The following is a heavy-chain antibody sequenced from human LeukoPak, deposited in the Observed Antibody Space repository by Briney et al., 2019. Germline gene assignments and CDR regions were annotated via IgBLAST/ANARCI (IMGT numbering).Heavy chain of an antibody. J-gene: IGHJ5*02. CDR3: ARLHSSGWYNWFDP. D-gene: IGHD6-19*01. CDR2: VYSSGST. CDR1: GGSISSFY. V-gene: IGHV4-59*01. Sequence: SETLSLTCTVSGGSISSFYWNWIRQPPGKGLEWIGSVYSSGSTNYNPSLKSRVTTSVDTSKNQFSLKLSSVTAADTAVYYCARLHSSGWYNWFDPWGQGTLVTVSS.